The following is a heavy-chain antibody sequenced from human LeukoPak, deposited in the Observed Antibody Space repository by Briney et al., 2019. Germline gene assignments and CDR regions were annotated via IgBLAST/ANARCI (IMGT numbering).Heavy chain of an antibody. CDR3: AKAPYYDILTGYFDY. CDR1: GFTFSSYG. V-gene: IGHV3-30*18. CDR2: ISYDGSSK. Sequence: PGGSLRLSCAASGFTFSSYGMHWVRQAPGKGLEWVAVISYDGSSKYYADSVKGRFTISRDNSKNTLYLQMNSLRAEDTAVYYCAKAPYYDILTGYFDYWGQGTLVTVSS. J-gene: IGHJ4*02. D-gene: IGHD3-9*01.